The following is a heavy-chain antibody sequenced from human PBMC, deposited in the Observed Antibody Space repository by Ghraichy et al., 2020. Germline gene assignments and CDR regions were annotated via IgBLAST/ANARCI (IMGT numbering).Heavy chain of an antibody. V-gene: IGHV3-23*01. CDR3: AKAWGYCSGGTCPSYNWFDP. D-gene: IGHD2-15*01. Sequence: GGSLRHSCAASGLTFSNYAMTWVRQAPGQGLEWVSGIGASGGATYYADSVKGRFTISRDNSKSTLYLQMNSLRAEDTAIYYCAKAWGYCSGGTCPSYNWFDPWGQGTLVTVSS. J-gene: IGHJ5*02. CDR2: IGASGGAT. CDR1: GLTFSNYA.